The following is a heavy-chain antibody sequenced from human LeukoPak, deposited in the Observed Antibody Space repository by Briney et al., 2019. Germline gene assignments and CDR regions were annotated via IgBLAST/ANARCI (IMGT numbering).Heavy chain of an antibody. V-gene: IGHV3-23*01. CDR2: ISGSGGST. J-gene: IGHJ4*02. D-gene: IGHD6-6*01. CDR1: GFTFSSYA. CDR3: AKTIDSSSSGY. Sequence: GGSLRLSCAASGFTFSSYAMSWVRQAPGKGLEWVSAISGSGGSTYYADSVKGRFTISRDNSKNTLYLQMNSLRGEDTAVYYCAKTIDSSSSGYWGQGTLVTVSS.